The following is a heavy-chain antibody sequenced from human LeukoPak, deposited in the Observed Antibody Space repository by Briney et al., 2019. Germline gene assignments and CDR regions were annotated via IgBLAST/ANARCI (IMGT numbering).Heavy chain of an antibody. CDR3: VSDFLSAYY. CDR2: ICPDGTVT. Sequence: GGSLRLSCAASGFTFSTYCMHWVRQAPGKGPMWVSRICPDGTVTNYADSVKARFIISRDNARNTVYLQMNSLRVEDTAVYYCVSDFLSAYYWGQGTLVTVSS. V-gene: IGHV3-74*01. J-gene: IGHJ4*02. CDR1: GFTFSTYC.